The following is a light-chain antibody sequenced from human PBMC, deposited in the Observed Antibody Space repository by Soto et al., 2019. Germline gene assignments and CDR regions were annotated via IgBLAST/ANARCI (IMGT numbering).Light chain of an antibody. Sequence: ETVLTQYPGTLSLSPGERATLSCRASQSVSSNFLAWYQQKPGQAPRLLIYGASSRATGIPDRVSGSGSGTDFTLTISRLEPEDFAVYYCQQYGSSSTWTFGQGTKVDIK. CDR3: QQYGSSSTWT. CDR1: QSVSSNF. J-gene: IGKJ1*01. V-gene: IGKV3-20*01. CDR2: GAS.